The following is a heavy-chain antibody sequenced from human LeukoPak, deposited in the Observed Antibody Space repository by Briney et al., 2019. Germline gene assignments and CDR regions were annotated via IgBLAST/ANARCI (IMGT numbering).Heavy chain of an antibody. Sequence: GGSLRLSCAASGFTFRSYWMRWVRQAPGKGLEWVAYIKQDGSEKNYVDSVKGRFTISRDNAKNSLYLQMNSLRAEDTAVYYCASGLELDYWGQGTLVTVSS. J-gene: IGHJ4*02. CDR3: ASGLELDY. CDR2: IKQDGSEK. CDR1: GFTFRSYW. V-gene: IGHV3-7*03.